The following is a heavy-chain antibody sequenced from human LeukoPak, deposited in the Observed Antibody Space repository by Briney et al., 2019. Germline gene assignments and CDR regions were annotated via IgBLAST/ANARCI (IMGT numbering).Heavy chain of an antibody. Sequence: QSGGSLRLSCAASGFTVSSNYMSWVRQAPGKGLEWVSVIYSGGSTYYADSVKGRFTISRDNSKNTLYLQMNSLRAEDTAVYYCARGHLYCSSTSCLIVDYWGQGTLVTVSS. CDR3: ARGHLYCSSTSCLIVDY. CDR1: GFTVSSNY. D-gene: IGHD2-2*01. V-gene: IGHV3-53*01. J-gene: IGHJ4*02. CDR2: IYSGGST.